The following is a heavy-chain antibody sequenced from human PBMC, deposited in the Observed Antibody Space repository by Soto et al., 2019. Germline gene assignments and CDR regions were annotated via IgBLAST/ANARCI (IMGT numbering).Heavy chain of an antibody. CDR2: INVATGDT. CDR3: ARVHCRLIYLLIDY. V-gene: IGHV1-3*01. D-gene: IGHD5-12*01. CDR1: GYTFDKYA. Sequence: ASVKVSCKASGYTFDKYAIHWVRQAPGQRLEWIGWINVATGDTKYSQTLQDRVAITRDASATTVYLELYSLTSEDTAVYFCARVHCRLIYLLIDYSGQGTPVTVSS. J-gene: IGHJ4*02.